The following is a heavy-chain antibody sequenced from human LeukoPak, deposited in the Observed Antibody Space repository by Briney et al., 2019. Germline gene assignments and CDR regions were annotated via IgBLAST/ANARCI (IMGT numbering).Heavy chain of an antibody. J-gene: IGHJ4*02. CDR2: IYYSGST. Sequence: SETLSLTCAVSGGSISSYYWSWIRQPPGKGLEWIGYIYYSGSTNYNPSLKSRVTISVDTSKNQFSLKLSSVTAADTAVYYCARGEYSSEFDYWGQGTLVTVSS. CDR3: ARGEYSSEFDY. CDR1: GGSISSYY. D-gene: IGHD6-6*01. V-gene: IGHV4-59*01.